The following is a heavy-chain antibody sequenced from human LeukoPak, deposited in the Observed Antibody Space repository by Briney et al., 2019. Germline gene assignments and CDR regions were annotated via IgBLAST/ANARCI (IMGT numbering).Heavy chain of an antibody. CDR3: ARINLGIAARRGLSD. D-gene: IGHD6-6*01. Sequence: GASVKVSCKASGYTFTSYDINWVRQATGQGLEWMGWMNPNSGNTGYAQKFQGRVTMTRNTSISTAYMELRSLRSDDTAVYYCARINLGIAARRGLSDWGQGTLVTVSS. V-gene: IGHV1-8*01. CDR2: MNPNSGNT. CDR1: GYTFTSYD. J-gene: IGHJ4*02.